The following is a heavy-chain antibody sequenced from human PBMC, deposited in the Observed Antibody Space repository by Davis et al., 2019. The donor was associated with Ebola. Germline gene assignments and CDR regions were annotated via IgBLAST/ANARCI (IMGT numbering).Heavy chain of an antibody. CDR3: ATTQWLREFDN. J-gene: IGHJ4*02. V-gene: IGHV3-53*05. D-gene: IGHD6-19*01. Sequence: GGSLRLSCTASGFTVSSNHMSWVRQAPGKGLEWVSVIYDQSTAYADAVRGRFIISRDKSNNTLYLEMRSLGVDDTAVYYCATTQWLREFDNWGQGTLVTVSS. CDR1: GFTVSSNH. CDR2: IYDQST.